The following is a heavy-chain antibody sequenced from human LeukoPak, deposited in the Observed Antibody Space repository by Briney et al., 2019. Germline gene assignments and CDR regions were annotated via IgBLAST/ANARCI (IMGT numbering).Heavy chain of an antibody. CDR2: ISWNSGSI. CDR1: GFTFDDYA. D-gene: IGHD6-13*01. V-gene: IGHV3-9*01. Sequence: GGSLRLSCAASGFTFDDYAMHWVRQAPGKGLEWVSGISWNSGSIGYADSVKGRFTISRDNAKNSLYLQMNSLRAEDTAVYYCARAGGSYSSSWFYYYYYYYMDVWGKGTTVTISS. CDR3: ARAGGSYSSSWFYYYYYYYMDV. J-gene: IGHJ6*03.